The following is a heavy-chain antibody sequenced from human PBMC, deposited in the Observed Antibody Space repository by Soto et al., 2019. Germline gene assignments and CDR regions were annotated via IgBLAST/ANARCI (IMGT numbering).Heavy chain of an antibody. J-gene: IGHJ4*02. D-gene: IGHD3-16*01. CDR2: INHSGST. CDR3: ARLHLGELVTYYFDY. CDR1: GGSFSGYY. V-gene: IGHV4-34*01. Sequence: PSETLSLTCAVYGGSFSGYYWSWIRQPPGKGLEWIGEINHSGSTNYNPSLKSRVTISVDTSKNQFSLKLSSVTAADTAVYYCARLHLGELVTYYFDYWGKGTLVTVSS.